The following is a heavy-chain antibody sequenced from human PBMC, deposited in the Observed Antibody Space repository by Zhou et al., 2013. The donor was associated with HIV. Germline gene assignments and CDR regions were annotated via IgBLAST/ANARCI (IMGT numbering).Heavy chain of an antibody. Sequence: QVQLVQSGAEVKKPGASVKVSCKVSGYTLTELSMHWVRQAPGKGLEWMGGFDPEDGETIYAQKFQGRVTMTEDTSTDTAYMELSSLRSEDTAVYYCATNIWFGXQTSLYSYDGMDVWGQGTTVTVSS. D-gene: IGHD3-10*01. J-gene: IGHJ6*02. V-gene: IGHV1-24*01. CDR3: ATNIWFGXQTSLYSYDGMDV. CDR2: FDPEDGET. CDR1: GYTLTELS.